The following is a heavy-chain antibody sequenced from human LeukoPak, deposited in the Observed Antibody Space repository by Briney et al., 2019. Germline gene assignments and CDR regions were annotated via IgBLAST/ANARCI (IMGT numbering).Heavy chain of an antibody. J-gene: IGHJ3*02. CDR2: IYYSGST. CDR1: GGSISSYY. CDR3: AAYDSSGSDAFDI. Sequence: SETLSLTCTVSGGSISSYYWSWIRQPPGKGLEWIGYIYYSGSTYYNPSLKSRVTISVDTSKNQFSLKLSSVTAADTAVYYCAAYDSSGSDAFDIWGQGTMVTVSS. D-gene: IGHD3-22*01. V-gene: IGHV4-59*04.